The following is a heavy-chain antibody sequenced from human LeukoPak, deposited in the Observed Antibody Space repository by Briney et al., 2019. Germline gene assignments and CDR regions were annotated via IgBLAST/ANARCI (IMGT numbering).Heavy chain of an antibody. CDR1: GGSISSYY. J-gene: IGHJ4*02. V-gene: IGHV4-59*01. Sequence: SETLSLTCSVSGGSISSYYWSWIRQPPGKGLEWIGYIYYTGSTKYNPSLKSRVTISVDTSKNQFSLKLSSVTAADTAVYYCAREYCSRNNRYGSIDYWGQGTLVTVSS. CDR2: IYYTGST. CDR3: AREYCSRNNRYGSIDY. D-gene: IGHD2-2*01.